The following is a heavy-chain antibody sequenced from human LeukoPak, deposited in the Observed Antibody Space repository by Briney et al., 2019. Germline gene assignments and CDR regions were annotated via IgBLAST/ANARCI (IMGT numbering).Heavy chain of an antibody. V-gene: IGHV4-59*01. D-gene: IGHD6-19*01. CDR1: GGSISSYY. Sequence: KPSETLSLTCTVSGGSISSYYWSWIRQPPGKGLEWIGYIYYSGSTNYNPSLKSRVTISVDTSKNQFSLKLSSVTAADTAVYYCARGRSSGWYPTYYFDYWGQGTLVTVSS. CDR2: IYYSGST. CDR3: ARGRSSGWYPTYYFDY. J-gene: IGHJ4*02.